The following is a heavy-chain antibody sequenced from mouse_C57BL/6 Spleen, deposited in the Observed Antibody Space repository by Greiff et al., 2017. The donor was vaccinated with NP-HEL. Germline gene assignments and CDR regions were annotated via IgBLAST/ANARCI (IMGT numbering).Heavy chain of an antibody. CDR1: GYAFSSYW. CDR2: IYPGDGDT. V-gene: IGHV1-80*01. CDR3: ARSDGSSYDWYFDV. J-gene: IGHJ1*03. Sequence: VKLMESGAELVKPGASVKISCKASGYAFSSYWMNWVKQRPGKGLEWIGQIYPGDGDTNYNGKFKGKATLTADKSSSTAYMQLSSLTSEDSAVYFCARSDGSSYDWYFDVWGTGTTVTVSS. D-gene: IGHD1-1*01.